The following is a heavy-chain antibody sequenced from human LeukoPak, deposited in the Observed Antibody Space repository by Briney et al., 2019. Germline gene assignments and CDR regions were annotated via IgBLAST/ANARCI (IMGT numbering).Heavy chain of an antibody. V-gene: IGHV4-34*01. CDR1: GGSFSGYY. CDR3: ASSRVVPAARTFDY. J-gene: IGHJ4*02. Sequence: SETLSLTRAVYGGSFSGYYWSWIRQPPGKGLEWIGEINHSGSTNYNPSLKSRVTISVDTSKNQFSLKLSSVTAADTAVYYCASSRVVPAARTFDYWGQGTLVTVSS. CDR2: INHSGST. D-gene: IGHD2-2*01.